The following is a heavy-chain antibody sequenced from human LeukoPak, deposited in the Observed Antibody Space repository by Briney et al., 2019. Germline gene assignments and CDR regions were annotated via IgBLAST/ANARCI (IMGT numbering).Heavy chain of an antibody. CDR3: ARVSGTAMIDY. CDR1: GGSIRSSYYY. CDR2: IYYSGST. Sequence: SETLSLTCTVSGGSIRSSYYYWGWIRQPPGKGLEWIGYIYYSGSTYYNPSLKSRVTISVDTSKNQFSLKLSSVTAADTAVYYCARVSGTAMIDYWGQGTLVTVSS. J-gene: IGHJ4*02. V-gene: IGHV4-31*03. D-gene: IGHD5-18*01.